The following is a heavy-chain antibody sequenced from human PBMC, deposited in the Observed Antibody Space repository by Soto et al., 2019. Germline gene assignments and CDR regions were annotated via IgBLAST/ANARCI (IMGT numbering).Heavy chain of an antibody. Sequence: QVQLVESGGGVVQPGRSLRLSCAASGFTFSGDGMHWVRQAPGKGMEWVDVILYDGSNKYYADSVKDRFTISRDNSKNTLYLQMNSLRAEDTAVYYCARDRIAALVSSAYYEDGMDVWGQGTTVTVSS. V-gene: IGHV3-33*01. D-gene: IGHD6-6*01. J-gene: IGHJ6*02. CDR2: ILYDGSNK. CDR1: GFTFSGDG. CDR3: ARDRIAALVSSAYYEDGMDV.